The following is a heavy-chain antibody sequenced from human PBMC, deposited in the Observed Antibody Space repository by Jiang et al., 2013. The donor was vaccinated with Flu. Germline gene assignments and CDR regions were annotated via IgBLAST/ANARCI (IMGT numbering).Heavy chain of an antibody. CDR2: INAGNGVT. CDR3: ARGRGIAVAGTLDY. V-gene: IGHV1-3*01. D-gene: IGHD6-19*01. J-gene: IGHJ4*01. Sequence: GAEVKKPGASVKVSCKASGYTFSNYGLHWVRQAPGQRLEWMGWINAGNGVTRFSQNFQGRLTITKDTSASTAYMDLSSLRSEDTAVYYCARGRGIAVAGTLDYWG. CDR1: GYTFSNYG.